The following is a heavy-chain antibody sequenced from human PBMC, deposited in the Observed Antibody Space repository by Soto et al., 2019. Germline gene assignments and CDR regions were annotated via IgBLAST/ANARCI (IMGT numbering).Heavy chain of an antibody. CDR3: AKDVLRFLEWLAFYGMDV. J-gene: IGHJ6*02. D-gene: IGHD3-3*01. CDR1: GFTFSAYG. Sequence: PGGSLRLSCEVSGFTFSAYGMHWVRQAPGKVLEWVAAISHDGTNKNYGDSVKGRFTISRDNSKNTLYLQMNSLRAEDTAVYYCAKDVLRFLEWLAFYGMDVWGQGTTVTVSS. V-gene: IGHV3-30*18. CDR2: ISHDGTNK.